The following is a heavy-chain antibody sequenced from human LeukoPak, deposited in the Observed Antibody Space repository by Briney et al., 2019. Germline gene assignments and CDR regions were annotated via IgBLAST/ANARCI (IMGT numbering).Heavy chain of an antibody. Sequence: GGSLRLSCAASGFTFSSYGMHWVRQAPGKGLEWVAVIRYDGSNKYYADSVRGLFTISRDNSKNTLYLKMNSLRAEDTAVYYCAREAGLRFLEWLLEYLDYWGQGTLVTVSS. CDR2: IRYDGSNK. CDR1: GFTFSSYG. V-gene: IGHV3-33*01. D-gene: IGHD3-3*01. CDR3: AREAGLRFLEWLLEYLDY. J-gene: IGHJ4*02.